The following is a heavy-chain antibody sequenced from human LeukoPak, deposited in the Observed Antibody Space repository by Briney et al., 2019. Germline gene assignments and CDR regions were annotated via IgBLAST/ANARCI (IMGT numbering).Heavy chain of an antibody. J-gene: IGHJ4*02. CDR2: INPNSGNT. Sequence: ASVKVSCKASGYTFTSYDINWVRQATGQELESMGWINPNSGNTGCAQKFQGRVTMTRNTSISTAYMELSSLRSEDTAVYYCARAPGLVGYYDSSGYYYSGDFDYWGQGTLVTVSS. V-gene: IGHV1-8*01. CDR1: GYTFTSYD. D-gene: IGHD3-22*01. CDR3: ARAPGLVGYYDSSGYYYSGDFDY.